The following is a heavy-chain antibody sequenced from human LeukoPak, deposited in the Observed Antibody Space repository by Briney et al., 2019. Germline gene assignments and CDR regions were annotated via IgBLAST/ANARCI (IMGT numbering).Heavy chain of an antibody. CDR3: ATRLDVVVPAAILRYFQH. CDR1: GYTLTELS. CDR2: FDPEDGET. Sequence: ASVXXXCKGCGYTLTELSXHWVGRXRGKGGEGMGGFDPEDGETIYAQQFQGRVTLTEDTSTDTAYMALSSLRSEDTAVYYCATRLDVVVPAAILRYFQHWGQGTLVTVSS. D-gene: IGHD2-2*02. V-gene: IGHV1-24*01. J-gene: IGHJ1*01.